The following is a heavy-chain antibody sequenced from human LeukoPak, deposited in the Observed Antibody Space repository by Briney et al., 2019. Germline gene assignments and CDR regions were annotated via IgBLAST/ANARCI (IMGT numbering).Heavy chain of an antibody. J-gene: IGHJ3*02. CDR2: IIPILGIA. V-gene: IGHV1-69*04. CDR3: ARDGERPHYYDSSGHDAFDI. D-gene: IGHD3-22*01. CDR1: GGTFSSYA. Sequence: GASVKVSCKASGGTFSSYAISWVRQAPGQGLEWMGRIIPILGIANYAQKFQGRVTITADKSTSTAYMELSSLRSEDTAVYYCARDGERPHYYDSSGHDAFDIWGQGTMVTVSS.